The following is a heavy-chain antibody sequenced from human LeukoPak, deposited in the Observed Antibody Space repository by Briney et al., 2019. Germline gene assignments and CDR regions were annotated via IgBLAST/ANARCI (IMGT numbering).Heavy chain of an antibody. CDR2: ISDDRSNR. CDR1: GFTFNSYG. Sequence: PGGSLRLSCVASGFTFNSYGVHWVRQAPGKGLEWVAFISDDRSNRYYGDSVKGRFTISRDNSKNTLYLQMNSLRADDTAAYYCARGYNYASYFDYWGQGTLVTVSS. V-gene: IGHV3-30*03. D-gene: IGHD5-18*01. J-gene: IGHJ4*02. CDR3: ARGYNYASYFDY.